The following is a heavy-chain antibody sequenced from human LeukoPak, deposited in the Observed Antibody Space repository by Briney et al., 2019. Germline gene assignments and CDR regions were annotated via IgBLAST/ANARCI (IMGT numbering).Heavy chain of an antibody. CDR3: ARDYYGSGSYYY. J-gene: IGHJ4*02. Sequence: GGSLRLSCAASGFTFSSYTMNWVRQAPGKGLEWVSSISSSSSYIYQADSTKGRFTISRDNTKNSLYLQMDSLRAEDTAVYYCARDYYGSGSYYYWGQGTLVTVSS. V-gene: IGHV3-21*06. CDR2: ISSSSSYI. D-gene: IGHD3-10*01. CDR1: GFTFSSYT.